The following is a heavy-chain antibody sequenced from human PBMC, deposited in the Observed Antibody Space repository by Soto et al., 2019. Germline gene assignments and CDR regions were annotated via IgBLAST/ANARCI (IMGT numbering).Heavy chain of an antibody. CDR1: GYTVTSYA. D-gene: IGHD6-19*01. CDR3: ARVSGISVAEV. Sequence: QVQLVQSGAEVKKPGASVKVSCKASGYTVTSYAMHWVRQAPGQRLEWMGWINAGNGNTKYSKKFEGRVPITSDTSASTAYMELSSLRSEDTAVYYCARVSGISVAEVWGQGTLVTVSS. V-gene: IGHV1-3*01. J-gene: IGHJ4*02. CDR2: INAGNGNT.